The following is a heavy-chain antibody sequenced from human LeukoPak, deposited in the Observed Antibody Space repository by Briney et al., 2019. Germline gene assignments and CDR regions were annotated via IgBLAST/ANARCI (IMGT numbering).Heavy chain of an antibody. V-gene: IGHV3-23*01. D-gene: IGHD3-3*01. Sequence: GGSLRLSCAASGFTFSIYAMTWVRQAPGKGLDWVSGISGSGSSTYGADSVKGRFTISRDNSKNTLYLQMNSLRAEDTAVYYCAKGAFRSPYYYFGVDVWGQGTTVTVSS. CDR2: ISGSGSST. CDR3: AKGAFRSPYYYFGVDV. J-gene: IGHJ6*02. CDR1: GFTFSIYA.